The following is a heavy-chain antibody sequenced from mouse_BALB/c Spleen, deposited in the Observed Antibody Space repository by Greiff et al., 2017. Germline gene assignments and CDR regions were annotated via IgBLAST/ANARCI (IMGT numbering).Heavy chain of an antibody. V-gene: IGHV2-9-2*01. J-gene: IGHJ3*01. CDR3: VRDQPYYYGSSSFAY. Sequence: VHLVESGPGLVAPSQSLSITCTVSGFSLTSYDISWIRQPPGKGLEWLGVIWTGGGTNYNSAFMSRLSISKDNSKSQVFLKMNSLQTDDTAIYYCVRDQPYYYGSSSFAYWGQGTLVTVSA. D-gene: IGHD1-1*01. CDR2: IWTGGGT. CDR1: GFSLTSYD.